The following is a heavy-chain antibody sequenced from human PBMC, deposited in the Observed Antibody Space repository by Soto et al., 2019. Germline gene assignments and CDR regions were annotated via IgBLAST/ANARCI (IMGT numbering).Heavy chain of an antibody. J-gene: IGHJ6*02. CDR3: ARALTQGYSYGYMLDGMDV. CDR2: ISYDGSNK. V-gene: IGHV3-30-3*01. D-gene: IGHD5-18*01. CDR1: GFTLSSYA. Sequence: VGSLSRSCAASGFTLSSYAMHWVRHAPGKWLEWVAVISYDGSNKYYADAVEGRFTISRDNSKNTLYLQMNSLRAEDTAVYYCARALTQGYSYGYMLDGMDVWGQGTTVTVSS.